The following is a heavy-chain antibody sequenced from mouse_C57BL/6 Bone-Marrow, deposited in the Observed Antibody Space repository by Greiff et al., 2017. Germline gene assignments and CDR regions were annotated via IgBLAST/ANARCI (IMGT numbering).Heavy chain of an antibody. J-gene: IGHJ2*01. CDR3: ARKIYYSNSYFDY. Sequence: DVMLVESGGGLVKPGGSLKLSCAASGFTFSSYAMSWVRQTPEKRLEWVATISDGGSYTYYPDNVKGRFTISRDNAKNNLYLQMSHLKSDDTAMYYCARKIYYSNSYFDYGGQGTTLTVAS. D-gene: IGHD2-5*01. CDR2: ISDGGSYT. V-gene: IGHV5-4*03. CDR1: GFTFSSYA.